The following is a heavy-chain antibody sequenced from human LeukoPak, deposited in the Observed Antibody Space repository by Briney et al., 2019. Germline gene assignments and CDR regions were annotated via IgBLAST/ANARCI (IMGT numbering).Heavy chain of an antibody. D-gene: IGHD4-17*01. Sequence: GGSLRLSCAASGFTVSNYYMSWVRQAPGKGLEWVSIIYGGGKTYYADSVKGRFTISRDNSKNTLYLQMNSLRAADAAVYYCARDVVIGASYDFGDYVPFQHWGQGTLVTVSS. CDR2: IYGGGKT. CDR3: ARDVVIGASYDFGDYVPFQH. CDR1: GFTVSNYY. J-gene: IGHJ1*01. V-gene: IGHV3-53*05.